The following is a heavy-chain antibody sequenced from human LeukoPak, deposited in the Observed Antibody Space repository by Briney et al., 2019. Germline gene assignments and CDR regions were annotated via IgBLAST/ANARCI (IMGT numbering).Heavy chain of an antibody. V-gene: IGHV3-49*04. CDR2: VTSQAFGGRI. D-gene: IGHD2-2*01. J-gene: IGHJ5*02. CDR1: GFNFGAYA. Sequence: GRALRLSCTASGFNFGAYAMSWVRQAPGKGRERVGYVTSQAFGGRIEYAASVRGRFTISRDDSKSTAYLQMNSLKTEDTAVYFCTRNGRGCSSTSCYAGRFDPWGQGTQVTVS. CDR3: TRNGRGCSSTSCYAGRFDP.